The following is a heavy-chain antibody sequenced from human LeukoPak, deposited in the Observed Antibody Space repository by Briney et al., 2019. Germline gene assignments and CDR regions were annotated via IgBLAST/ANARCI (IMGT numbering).Heavy chain of an antibody. V-gene: IGHV4-59*01. CDR1: GGSISSDY. J-gene: IGHJ4*02. Sequence: SETLSLTCTVSGGSISSDYWSWIRQPPGKVLEWIGYIYYRGSTNYNPSLKSRVTISVDTSKNQFSLKLSSVTAADTAVYYCARLSGYSSGHYYSDYWGQGTLVTVSS. CDR2: IYYRGST. CDR3: ARLSGYSSGHYYSDY. D-gene: IGHD3-22*01.